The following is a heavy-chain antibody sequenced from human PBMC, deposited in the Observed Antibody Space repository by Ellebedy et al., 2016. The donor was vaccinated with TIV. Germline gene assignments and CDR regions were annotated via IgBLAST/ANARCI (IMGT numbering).Heavy chain of an antibody. CDR2: IDYSGST. Sequence: SETLSLXXTVSDGSVSSGSYYWSWIRQPPGKGLEWIGHIDYSGSTNYNPSLKSRVTISVDMSKNQFSLKLSSVTAADTAVYYCARALMVRGIIIKMVVYFDYWGQGTLVTVSS. CDR3: ARALMVRGIIIKMVVYFDY. CDR1: DGSVSSGSYY. J-gene: IGHJ4*02. D-gene: IGHD3-10*01. V-gene: IGHV4-61*01.